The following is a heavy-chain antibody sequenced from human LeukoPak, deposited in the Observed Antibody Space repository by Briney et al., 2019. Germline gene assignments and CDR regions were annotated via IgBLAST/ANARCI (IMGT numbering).Heavy chain of an antibody. CDR1: GFTFSSYG. V-gene: IGHV3-23*01. D-gene: IGHD6-19*01. CDR2: ISGSGGST. CDR3: AKAPYSSGRADYFQH. Sequence: PGGSLRLSCAASGFTFSSYGMHWVRQAPGKGLDWVSSISGSGGSTYYADSVKGRFTISRDNSKNTLYLQMNSLRAEDTAVYYCAKAPYSSGRADYFQHWGQGTLVTVSS. J-gene: IGHJ1*01.